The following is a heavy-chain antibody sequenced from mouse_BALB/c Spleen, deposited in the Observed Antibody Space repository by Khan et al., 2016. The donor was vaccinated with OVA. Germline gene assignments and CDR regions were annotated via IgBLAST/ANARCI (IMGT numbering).Heavy chain of an antibody. CDR1: GYIFTNYW. J-gene: IGHJ2*01. Sequence: VQLQQSGAELVRPGASVKLSCKTSGYIFTNYWIHWVKQRSGQGLEWIARIYPGTDNTYYSEKLKDKATLTADKSSSTAYMQLSSLKSEDSAVYCCTREESLYYFDYWGQGTTLTVSS. CDR3: TREESLYYFDY. CDR2: IYPGTDNT. V-gene: IGHV1-76*01. D-gene: IGHD6-2*01.